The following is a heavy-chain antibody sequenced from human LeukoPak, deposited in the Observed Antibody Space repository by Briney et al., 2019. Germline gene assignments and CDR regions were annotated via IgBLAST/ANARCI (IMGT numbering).Heavy chain of an antibody. CDR3: AKKLGVGYYYDSSGYYLDY. CDR2: ISGSGGST. Sequence: PGGSLRLSCAASGFTFSSYGMHWVRQAPGKGLEWVSGISGSGGSTYYADSLKGRFTISRDNSKNTLYLQMNSLRAEDTAVYYCAKKLGVGYYYDSSGYYLDYWGQGTLVTVSS. J-gene: IGHJ4*02. V-gene: IGHV3-23*01. D-gene: IGHD3-22*01. CDR1: GFTFSSYG.